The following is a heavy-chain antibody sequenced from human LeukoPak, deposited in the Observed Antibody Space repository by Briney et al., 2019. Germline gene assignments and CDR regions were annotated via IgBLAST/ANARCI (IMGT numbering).Heavy chain of an antibody. D-gene: IGHD3-10*01. Sequence: SQTLSLTCAVSGGSISSGGYSWSWIRQPPGKGLEWIGYIYHSGSTYYNPSLKSRVTISVDRSKNQFSLKLNSVTAADTAVYYCARARITMVRGVILEYYFDYWGQGTLVTVSS. J-gene: IGHJ4*02. CDR2: IYHSGST. CDR1: GGSISSGGYS. CDR3: ARARITMVRGVILEYYFDY. V-gene: IGHV4-30-2*01.